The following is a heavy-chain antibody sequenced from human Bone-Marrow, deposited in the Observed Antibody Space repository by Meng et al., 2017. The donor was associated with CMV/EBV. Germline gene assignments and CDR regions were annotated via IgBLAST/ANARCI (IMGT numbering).Heavy chain of an antibody. J-gene: IGHJ4*02. Sequence: SVKVSCKASGGTFSSYTISWVRQAPGQGLEWMGRIISILGIANYAQKFQGRVTLTRDTSTTTASLELTSLTAEDTAVYYCAREDGTTVTGDYWGQGTLVTVSS. CDR3: AREDGTTVTGDY. V-gene: IGHV1-69*04. CDR2: IISILGIA. D-gene: IGHD4-17*01. CDR1: GGTFSSYT.